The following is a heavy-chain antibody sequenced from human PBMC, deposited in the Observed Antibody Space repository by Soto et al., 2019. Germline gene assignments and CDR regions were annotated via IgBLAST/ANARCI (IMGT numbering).Heavy chain of an antibody. CDR3: ARRLTETASALGY. V-gene: IGHV3-30*09. CDR2: ISENGVNK. Sequence: QVQLVESGGGVVQTGASLRLSCSASGFTFTSFAIHWVRQAPGKGLEWVAVISENGVNKYSAESVRGRFVISRDNSKNTVELEMNSLRPEDTAVYFCARRLTETASALGYWGQGTLVSVSS. CDR1: GFTFTSFA. J-gene: IGHJ4*02. D-gene: IGHD1-26*01.